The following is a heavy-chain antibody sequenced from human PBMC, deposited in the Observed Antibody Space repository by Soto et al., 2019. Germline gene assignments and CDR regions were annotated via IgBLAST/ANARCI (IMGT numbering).Heavy chain of an antibody. V-gene: IGHV1-18*04. J-gene: IGHJ4*02. CDR2: ISAYNGNT. CDR1: GYTFTSYG. Sequence: ASVKVSCKASGYTFTSYGMIWVRQAPGQGLEWMGWISAYNGNTNYAQKLQGRVTITTDTSTSTASMELRSLRSDDTAVYYCARGSRVITFGGFVDYWGQGTLVTVSS. D-gene: IGHD3-16*01. CDR3: ARGSRVITFGGFVDY.